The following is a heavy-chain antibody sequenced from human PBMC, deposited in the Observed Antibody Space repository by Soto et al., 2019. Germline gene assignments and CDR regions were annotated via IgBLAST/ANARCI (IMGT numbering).Heavy chain of an antibody. V-gene: IGHV4-39*01. CDR1: GGYISSSSFY. D-gene: IGHD3-10*01. CDR3: ARLLSGSYSLIDY. CDR2: IYYSGST. J-gene: IGHJ4*02. Sequence: SETLSLTCTVSGGYISSSSFYWGWIRQPPGKGLEWIGSIYYSGSTYYNPSLKSRVTISVDTSKNQFSLKLSSVTAADTAVYYCARLLSGSYSLIDYWGQGTLVTVSS.